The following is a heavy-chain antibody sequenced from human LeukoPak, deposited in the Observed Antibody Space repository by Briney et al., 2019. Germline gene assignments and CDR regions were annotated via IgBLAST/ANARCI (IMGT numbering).Heavy chain of an antibody. CDR2: ISYSGST. D-gene: IGHD3-3*01. CDR1: GGSISSYY. J-gene: IGHJ4*02. Sequence: PSETLSLTCTVSGGSISSYYWSWIRQPPGQGLEWIGFISYSGSTNYIPSLKSRVTISLDTSKNQFSLKLSSVTAADTAVYYCARSSQRFLQWLPYFDYWGQGTLVTVSS. CDR3: ARSSQRFLQWLPYFDY. V-gene: IGHV4-59*01.